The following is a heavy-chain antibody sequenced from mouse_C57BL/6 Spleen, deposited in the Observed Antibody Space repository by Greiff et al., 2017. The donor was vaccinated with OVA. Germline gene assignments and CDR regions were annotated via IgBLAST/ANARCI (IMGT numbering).Heavy chain of an antibody. V-gene: IGHV1-61*01. CDR3: AREQGAWCAY. J-gene: IGHJ3*01. CDR1: GYTFTSYW. Sequence: QVQLQQPGAELVRPGSSVKLSCKASGYTFTSYWLDWVKQRPGQGLDWIGNIYSSDSETHYTQTFKDKATWTVDKSSSTAYMQLSSLTSEESAVYYCAREQGAWCAYWGQGTLVTVSA. CDR2: IYSSDSET.